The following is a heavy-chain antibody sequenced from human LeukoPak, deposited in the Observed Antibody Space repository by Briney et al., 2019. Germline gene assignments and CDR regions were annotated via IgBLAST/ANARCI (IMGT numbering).Heavy chain of an antibody. D-gene: IGHD3-22*01. CDR3: AGGDYYDSSGYYQPPYYYYGMDV. CDR1: GFTFSSYA. Sequence: GGSLRLSCAASGFTFSSYAMSWVRQAPGKGLEWVSAISGSGGSTYYADSVKGRFTISRDNSKNTLYLQMNSLRAEDTAVYYCAGGDYYDSSGYYQPPYYYYGMDVWGQGTTVTVSS. V-gene: IGHV3-23*01. CDR2: ISGSGGST. J-gene: IGHJ6*02.